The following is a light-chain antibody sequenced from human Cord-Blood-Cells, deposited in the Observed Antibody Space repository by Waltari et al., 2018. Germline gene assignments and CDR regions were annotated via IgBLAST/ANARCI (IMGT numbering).Light chain of an antibody. CDR2: LGS. Sequence: IVLTDSPLSLPVTPGEPASISCMPSQSLLHSNGYNYLDWYLQKPGQSPQLLIYLGSNRASGVPDRFSGSGSGTDFTLKISRVEAEDVGVYYCMQALQTPYTIGQGTKLEIK. V-gene: IGKV2-28*01. J-gene: IGKJ2*01. CDR3: MQALQTPYT. CDR1: QSLLHSNGYNY.